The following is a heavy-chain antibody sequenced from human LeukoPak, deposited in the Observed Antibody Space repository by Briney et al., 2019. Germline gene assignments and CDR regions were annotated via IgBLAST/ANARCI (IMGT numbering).Heavy chain of an antibody. D-gene: IGHD6-13*01. CDR1: GYTFTSYA. J-gene: IGHJ5*02. V-gene: IGHV7-4-1*02. CDR3: ARDDARNFIATPRWFDP. CDR2: INTNTGNP. Sequence: ASVKVSCKASGYTFTSYAMNWVRQAPGQGLEWMGWINTNTGNPTYAQGFTGRFVFSLDTSVSTAYLQISSLKAEDTAAYYCARDDARNFIATPRWFDPWGQGTLVTVSS.